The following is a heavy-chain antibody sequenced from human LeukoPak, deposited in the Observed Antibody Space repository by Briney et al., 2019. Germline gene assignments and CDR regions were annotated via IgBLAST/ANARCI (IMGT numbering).Heavy chain of an antibody. CDR2: IIPIFGTA. V-gene: IGHV1-69*05. Sequence: SVKVSCKASGGTFSSYAISWVRQAPGQGLEWMGWIIPIFGTANYAQKFQGRVTITTDKSTSTAYMELSSLRFGDTAVYYCARLIVGATSSDAFDIWGQGTMVTVSS. CDR3: ARLIVGATSSDAFDI. CDR1: GGTFSSYA. D-gene: IGHD1-26*01. J-gene: IGHJ3*02.